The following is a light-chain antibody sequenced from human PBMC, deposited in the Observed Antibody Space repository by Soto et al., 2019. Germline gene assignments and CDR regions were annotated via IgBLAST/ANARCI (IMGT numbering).Light chain of an antibody. CDR3: QSYDSSLSAVV. J-gene: IGLJ2*01. Sequence: QSVRTQPPSVSGAPGQRVTISCTGSSSNIGAGYDVHWYQQLPGTAPKLLSYGNSNRPSGVPDRFSGSKSGTSASLAITGLQAEDEADYYCQSYDSSLSAVVFGGGTKLTVL. CDR1: SSNIGAGYD. V-gene: IGLV1-40*01. CDR2: GNS.